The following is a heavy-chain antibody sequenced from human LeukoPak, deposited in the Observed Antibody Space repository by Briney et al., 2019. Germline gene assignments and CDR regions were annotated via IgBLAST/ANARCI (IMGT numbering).Heavy chain of an antibody. J-gene: IGHJ4*02. CDR2: IKQDGSEK. CDR1: GYTFSSYW. V-gene: IGHV3-7*01. Sequence: GGSLRLSYAASGYTFSSYWMSWVRQAPGKGLEWVANIKQDGSEKYYVDSVKGRFTISRDNAKNSLYLQMNSLRAEDTAVYYCARLDYSGYDYFDYWGQGTLVTVSS. D-gene: IGHD5-12*01. CDR3: ARLDYSGYDYFDY.